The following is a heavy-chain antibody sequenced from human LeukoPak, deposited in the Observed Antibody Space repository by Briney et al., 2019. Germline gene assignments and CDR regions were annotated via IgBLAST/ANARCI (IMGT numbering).Heavy chain of an antibody. J-gene: IGHJ3*02. CDR2: IKQDGSEK. D-gene: IGHD2-15*01. CDR3: ASETAGWLDDAFDI. V-gene: IGHV3-7*01. CDR1: GFTFSSYW. Sequence: PGGSLRLSXAASGFTFSSYWMSWVRQAPGKGLEWVANIKQDGSEKYYVDSVKGRFTISRDNAKNSLYLQMNSLRAEDTAVYYCASETAGWLDDAFDIWGQGTMVTVSS.